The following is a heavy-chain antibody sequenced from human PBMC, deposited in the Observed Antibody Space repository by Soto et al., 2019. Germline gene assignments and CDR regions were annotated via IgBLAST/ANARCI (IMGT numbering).Heavy chain of an antibody. V-gene: IGHV1-18*01. Sequence: QVQLVQSGAEVKKPGASVKVSCKASGYTFTSYGISWVRQAPGQGLEWMGWISAYNGNTNYAQKLQGRVTMTTDTSTSTAYMELRSLRSDDTAVYYCARDQTYYDFWSGYSARRGMDVWGQGTTVTVSS. CDR3: ARDQTYYDFWSGYSARRGMDV. CDR1: GYTFTSYG. D-gene: IGHD3-3*01. J-gene: IGHJ6*02. CDR2: ISAYNGNT.